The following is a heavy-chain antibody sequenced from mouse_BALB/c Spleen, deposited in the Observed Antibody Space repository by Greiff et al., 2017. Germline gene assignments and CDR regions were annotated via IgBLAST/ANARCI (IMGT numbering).Heavy chain of an antibody. CDR3: TRGGKSLFDY. J-gene: IGHJ2*01. V-gene: IGHV1-69*02. CDR2: IYPSDSYT. CDR1: GYTFTSYW. Sequence: QVQLQQSGAELVRPGASVKLSCKASGYTFTSYWINWVKQRPGQGLEWIGNIYPSDSYTNYNQKFKDKATLTVDKSSCTAYMQLSSPTSEDSAVYYCTRGGKSLFDYWGQGTTLTVAS.